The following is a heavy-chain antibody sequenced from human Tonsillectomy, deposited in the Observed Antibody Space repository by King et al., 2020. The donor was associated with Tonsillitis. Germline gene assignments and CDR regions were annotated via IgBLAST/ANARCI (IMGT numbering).Heavy chain of an antibody. CDR2: IRSKVDNYAT. CDR3: TAGLGYCSGGSCTTSYYGMDV. D-gene: IGHD2-15*01. J-gene: IGHJ6*02. CDR1: GFTFSDSS. Sequence: VQLVQSGGGLVQPGGSLKLSCAASGFTFSDSSMHWVRQASGKGLQWVGRIRSKVDNYATAYAASVEGRFNVSRDDSKNTAYLQMNSQKTADTAVYYCTAGLGYCSGGSCTTSYYGMDVWGQGTTVTVSS. V-gene: IGHV3-73*01.